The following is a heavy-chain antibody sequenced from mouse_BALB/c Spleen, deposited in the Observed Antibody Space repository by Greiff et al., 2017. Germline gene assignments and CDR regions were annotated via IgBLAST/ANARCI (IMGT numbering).Heavy chain of an antibody. D-gene: IGHD2-2*01. J-gene: IGHJ3*01. CDR2: INPGSGGT. V-gene: IGHV1-54*01. CDR3: ARSWVKGWFAY. Sequence: QVQLQQSGAELVRPGTSVKVSCKASGYAFTNYLIEWVKQRPGQGLEWIGVINPGSGGTNYNEKFKGKATLTADKSSSTAYMQLSSLTSDDSAVYFCARSWVKGWFAYWGQGTLVTVSA. CDR1: GYAFTNYL.